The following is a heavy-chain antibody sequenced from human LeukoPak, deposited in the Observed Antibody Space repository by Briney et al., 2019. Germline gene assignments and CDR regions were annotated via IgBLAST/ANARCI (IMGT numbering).Heavy chain of an antibody. V-gene: IGHV4-31*03. D-gene: IGHD4-11*01. J-gene: IGHJ3*01. Sequence: SQTLSLTCTVSGGSVSSGGYYWVWIRQRPGKGHEWIGYIYYTGSTSYNPSLKSRLTIAVDTSKNQFSLKLSSVTAADTAVYYCARPLNTVHDTFDVWGQGTMVTVSS. CDR2: IYYTGST. CDR3: ARPLNTVHDTFDV. CDR1: GGSVSSGGYY.